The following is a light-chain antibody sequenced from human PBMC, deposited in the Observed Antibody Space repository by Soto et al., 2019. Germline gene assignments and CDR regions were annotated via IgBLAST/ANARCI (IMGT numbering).Light chain of an antibody. J-gene: IGKJ1*01. CDR2: GAF. V-gene: IGKV3-20*01. Sequence: EIVLTQSPGTLSLSPGERATLSCRASQSVNSKFFAWYQQKPGQAPRLLIYGAFSRATGIPARFSGSGSGTDFTLTSSRLEPVDFAVYYCQQYGSPPWTVGQGTKVEIK. CDR3: QQYGSPPWT. CDR1: QSVNSKF.